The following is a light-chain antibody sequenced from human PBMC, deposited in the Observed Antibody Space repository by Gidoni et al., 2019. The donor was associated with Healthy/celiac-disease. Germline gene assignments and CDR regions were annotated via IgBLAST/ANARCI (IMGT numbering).Light chain of an antibody. J-gene: IGKJ4*01. CDR2: GAA. CDR3: QQYNNWPLLT. Sequence: EIVMTQSPATLSVSPGERAPITCRASQSVSSNLAWYQQKPGQAPRLRIYGAATRATGIPARFKGSGLFTEFTLTISSLQSEGFAVYYCQQYNNWPLLTFGGGTKVEIK. CDR1: QSVSSN. V-gene: IGKV3-15*01.